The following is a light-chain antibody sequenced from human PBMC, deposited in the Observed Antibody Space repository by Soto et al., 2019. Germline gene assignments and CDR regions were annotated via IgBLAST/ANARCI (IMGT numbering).Light chain of an antibody. J-gene: IGLJ1*01. CDR1: GSDVGGYKY. Sequence: QSVLTQPASVSGSPGQSITISCTGTGSDVGGYKYVSWYQQLPGKAPKLMIYDVSYRLSGVSNRFSGSKSGNTASLIISGLQAEDEADYYCSSYASSSPFVFGTGTKVTVL. V-gene: IGLV2-14*01. CDR2: DVS. CDR3: SSYASSSPFV.